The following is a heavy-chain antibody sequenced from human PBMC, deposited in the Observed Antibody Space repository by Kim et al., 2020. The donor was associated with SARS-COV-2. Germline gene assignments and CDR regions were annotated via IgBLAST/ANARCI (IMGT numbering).Heavy chain of an antibody. Sequence: AASVKGRVTISRDDSKNTAYLQMNSLKPEDTAVYYCTRPLYCTNGVCSNIWGQGTMVTVSS. V-gene: IGHV3-73*01. J-gene: IGHJ3*02. CDR3: TRPLYCTNGVCSNI. D-gene: IGHD2-8*01.